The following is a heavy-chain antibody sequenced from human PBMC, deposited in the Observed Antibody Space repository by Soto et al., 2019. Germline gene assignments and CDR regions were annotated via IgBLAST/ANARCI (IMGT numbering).Heavy chain of an antibody. CDR1: GGSISSGGYY. V-gene: IGHV4-31*03. Sequence: SETLSLTCTVSGGSISSGGYYWSWIRQHPGKGLEWIGYIYYSGSTYYNPSLKSRVTISVDTSKNQFSLKLSSVTAADTAVYYCARQPNRDIVVVVAATTGLDAFDIWGQGTMVTVSS. CDR2: IYYSGST. J-gene: IGHJ3*02. CDR3: ARQPNRDIVVVVAATTGLDAFDI. D-gene: IGHD2-15*01.